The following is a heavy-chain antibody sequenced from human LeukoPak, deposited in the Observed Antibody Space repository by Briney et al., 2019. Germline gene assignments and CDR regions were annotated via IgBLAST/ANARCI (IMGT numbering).Heavy chain of an antibody. CDR2: IYPGDSDT. J-gene: IGHJ3*02. Sequence: GESLKISCKGSGYSFTSYWIGWVRQMPGKGLEWMGIIYPGDSDTRYSPSFQGQVTISADKSISTAYLQWSSLKASDTAMYYCATGYFGYCSSTSCYDAFDIWGQGTMVTVSS. D-gene: IGHD2-2*03. CDR1: GYSFTSYW. V-gene: IGHV5-51*01. CDR3: ATGYFGYCSSTSCYDAFDI.